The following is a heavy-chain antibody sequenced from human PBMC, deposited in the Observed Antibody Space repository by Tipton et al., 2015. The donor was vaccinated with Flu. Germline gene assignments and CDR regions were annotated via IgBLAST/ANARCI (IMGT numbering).Heavy chain of an antibody. CDR2: INHSGTT. V-gene: IGHV4-34*01. J-gene: IGHJ5*02. Sequence: TLSLTCAVCGGSFSGHYWSWIRQPPGKGLEWIGEINHSGTTNNNPSLKSRVTMSVDTSKNQFSLRLNSVTAADTAVYYCARRDYSNYVSDPKNWFDPWGQGTLVTVSA. D-gene: IGHD4-11*01. CDR3: ARRDYSNYVSDPKNWFDP. CDR1: GGSFSGHY.